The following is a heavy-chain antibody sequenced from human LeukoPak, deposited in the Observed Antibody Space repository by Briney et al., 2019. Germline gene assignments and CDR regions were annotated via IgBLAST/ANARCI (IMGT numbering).Heavy chain of an antibody. J-gene: IGHJ4*02. Sequence: ASVKVSCKASGCTFTSYGISWVRQAPGQGLEWMGWISAYNGNTNYAQKLQGRVTMTTDTSTSTAYMELRSLRSDDTAVYYCARDPGYYDSSGSPSYYFDYWGQGTLVTVSS. D-gene: IGHD3-22*01. CDR2: ISAYNGNT. V-gene: IGHV1-18*01. CDR1: GCTFTSYG. CDR3: ARDPGYYDSSGSPSYYFDY.